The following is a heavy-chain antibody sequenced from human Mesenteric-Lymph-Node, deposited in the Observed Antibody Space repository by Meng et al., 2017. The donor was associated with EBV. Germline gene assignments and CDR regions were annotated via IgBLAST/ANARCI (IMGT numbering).Heavy chain of an antibody. D-gene: IGHD3-10*01. CDR1: GGAITTNDF. Sequence: VPLAVSAPDRLNPSGTLAPTLPSLGGAITTNDFWSWVRQPPGKGLEWNAEISHNGHTNYRPSLKRRVTISIDKSKNQFSLKVDSVTAADTAVYYCARERGAGTYQGFDFWGQGTLVTVSS. CDR3: ARERGAGTYQGFDF. CDR2: ISHNGHT. V-gene: IGHV4-4*02. J-gene: IGHJ4*02.